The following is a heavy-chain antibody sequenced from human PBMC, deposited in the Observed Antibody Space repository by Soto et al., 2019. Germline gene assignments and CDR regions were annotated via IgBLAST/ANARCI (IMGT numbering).Heavy chain of an antibody. D-gene: IGHD3-10*01. CDR3: ARGVYYYGSGSFDP. CDR2: INHSGST. CDR1: GGSFSGYY. J-gene: IGHJ5*02. Sequence: PSETLSLTCAVYGGSFSGYYWSWIRQPPGKGLEWIGEINHSGSTNYNPSLKSRVTISVDTSKNQFSLKLSSVTAADTAVYYCARGVYYYGSGSFDPWGQGTLVTVSS. V-gene: IGHV4-34*01.